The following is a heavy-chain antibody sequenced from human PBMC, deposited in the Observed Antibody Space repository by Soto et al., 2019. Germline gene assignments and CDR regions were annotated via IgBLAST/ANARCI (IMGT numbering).Heavy chain of an antibody. V-gene: IGHV1-2*02. CDR1: GYTFTDYY. D-gene: IGHD6-25*01. CDR2: INPGSGGT. CDR3: ARGVGSSWFDP. Sequence: ASVKVSFKASGYTFTDYYMHWVLQAPGQGLEWMGWINPGSGGTNFAQKFQGRVTMTRDTSISTAYMEGSSLTSDDTAVNYCARGVGSSWFDPWGQGTLVTVSS. J-gene: IGHJ5*02.